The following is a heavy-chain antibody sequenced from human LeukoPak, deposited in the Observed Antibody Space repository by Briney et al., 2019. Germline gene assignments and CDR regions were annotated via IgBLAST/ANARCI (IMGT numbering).Heavy chain of an antibody. D-gene: IGHD3-10*02. CDR1: GGSISSYY. V-gene: IGHV4-59*12. J-gene: IGHJ3*02. Sequence: PSETLSLTCTVSGGSISSYYWSWIRQPPGKGLEWIGYIYYSGSTNYNPSLKSRVTISVDTSKNQFSLKLNSVTAADTAVYYCARKESGMLGDAFDIWGQGTMVTVSS. CDR3: ARKESGMLGDAFDI. CDR2: IYYSGST.